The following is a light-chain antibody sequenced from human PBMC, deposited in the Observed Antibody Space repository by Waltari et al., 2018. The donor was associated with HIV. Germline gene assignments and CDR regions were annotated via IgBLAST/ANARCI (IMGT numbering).Light chain of an antibody. V-gene: IGLV3-21*04. CDR3: QVWDSGSRCVV. CDR1: TVGDKS. J-gene: IGLJ2*01. Sequence: SYVLTQSPSVSVDSGETAMLSCGGPTVGDKSIYWYRQRTGQAPLLVIQYDVERPSGIPERISASKSEKAATLTITGVEAGDEADYFCQVWDSGSRCVVFGGGTKLTVL. CDR2: YDV.